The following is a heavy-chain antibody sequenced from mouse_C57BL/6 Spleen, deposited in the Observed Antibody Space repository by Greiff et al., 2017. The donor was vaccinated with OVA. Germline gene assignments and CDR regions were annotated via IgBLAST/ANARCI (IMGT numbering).Heavy chain of an antibody. V-gene: IGHV1-50*01. Sequence: QVQLKQPGAELVKPGASVKLSCKASGYTFTSYWMQWVKQRPGQGLEWIGEIDPSDSYTNYNQKFKGKATLTVDTSSSPAYMQLSSLTSEDSAVYYCARSGFAYWGQGTLVTVSA. CDR1: GYTFTSYW. CDR2: IDPSDSYT. CDR3: ARSGFAY. J-gene: IGHJ3*01.